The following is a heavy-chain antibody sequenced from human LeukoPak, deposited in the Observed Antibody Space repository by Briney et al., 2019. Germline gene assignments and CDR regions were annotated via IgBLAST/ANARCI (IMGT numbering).Heavy chain of an antibody. J-gene: IGHJ4*02. Sequence: SETLSLTCAVYGGSFSGYYWSWIRQPPGKGLEWIGEINHSGSTNYNPSLKSRVTISVDTSKNQFSLKLSSVTAADTAVYYCARSGSYVYWGQGTLVTVSS. CDR3: ARSGSYVY. D-gene: IGHD1-26*01. CDR1: GGSFSGYY. CDR2: INHSGST. V-gene: IGHV4-34*01.